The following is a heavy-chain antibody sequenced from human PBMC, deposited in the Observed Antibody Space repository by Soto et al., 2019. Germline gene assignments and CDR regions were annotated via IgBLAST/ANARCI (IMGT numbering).Heavy chain of an antibody. V-gene: IGHV4-59*12. D-gene: IGHD4-17*01. Sequence: PSETLSLTCTVSGGSISSYYWSWIRQPPGKGLEWIGYIYYSGSTNYNPSLKSRVTISVDTSKNQFSLKLSSVTAADTAVYYCARDLSYGDYGDYYGMDVWGQGTTVTVSS. CDR3: ARDLSYGDYGDYYGMDV. CDR2: IYYSGST. J-gene: IGHJ6*02. CDR1: GGSISSYY.